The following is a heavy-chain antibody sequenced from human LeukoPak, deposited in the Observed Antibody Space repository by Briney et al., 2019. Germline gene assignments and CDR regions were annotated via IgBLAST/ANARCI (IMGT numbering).Heavy chain of an antibody. CDR2: TYYRSRWYN. J-gene: IGHJ4*02. Sequence: SQTLSLTCVISGNSVSSNSATWNWIRQSPSTGLEWLGRTYYRSRWYNDYAVSVKSRITINPDTSKNQFSLHLNSVTPEDTAVYYCVRGGYYDSSGYSLFDYWGQGTLVTVSS. V-gene: IGHV6-1*01. D-gene: IGHD3-22*01. CDR1: GNSVSSNSAT. CDR3: VRGGYYDSSGYSLFDY.